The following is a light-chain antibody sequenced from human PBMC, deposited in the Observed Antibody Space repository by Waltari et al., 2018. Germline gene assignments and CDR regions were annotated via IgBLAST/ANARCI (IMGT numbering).Light chain of an antibody. J-gene: IGKJ5*01. CDR2: DAS. Sequence: EIVLTQSPATLSLYPGERATLSCRASQSVSSSLGWYQQRPGQAPRLLIYDASSRATGIPARFSGSGSGTDFTRTISSLEPEDFAVYYCQQRSKWPITFGQGTRLEIK. CDR1: QSVSSS. CDR3: QQRSKWPIT. V-gene: IGKV3-11*01.